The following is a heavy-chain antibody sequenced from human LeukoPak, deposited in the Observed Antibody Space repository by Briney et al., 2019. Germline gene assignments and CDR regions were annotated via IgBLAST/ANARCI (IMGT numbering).Heavy chain of an antibody. Sequence: GESLKISCAASGFTFSSYWMHWVRQAPGKGLVWVSVINNDGSGTNYADSVKGRSTISRDNAKNTLYLQMTSLSAEDTAVYYCVRGGFGHAMDVWGQGTTVTVSS. D-gene: IGHD3-10*01. CDR3: VRGGFGHAMDV. CDR2: INNDGSGT. J-gene: IGHJ6*02. CDR1: GFTFSSYW. V-gene: IGHV3-74*01.